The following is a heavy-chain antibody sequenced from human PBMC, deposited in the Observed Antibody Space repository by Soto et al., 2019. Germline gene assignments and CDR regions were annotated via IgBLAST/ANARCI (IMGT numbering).Heavy chain of an antibody. CDR3: ARNLWSPYFYYGLDV. CDR1: GFALSRYW. D-gene: IGHD2-21*01. J-gene: IGHJ6*02. CDR2: INSGGNIT. Sequence: PGGSLRLSCTASGFALSRYWMYWVRQAPGKGLVWVSHINSGGNITPYPDSVRGRFTISRDNSKNTLYLDMHSLTTDDTAVCFCARNLWSPYFYYGLDVWGQGTPVTVSS. V-gene: IGHV3-74*01.